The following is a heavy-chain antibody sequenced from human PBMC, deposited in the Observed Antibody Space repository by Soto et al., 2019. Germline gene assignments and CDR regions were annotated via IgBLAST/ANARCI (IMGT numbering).Heavy chain of an antibody. D-gene: IGHD5-12*01. CDR3: AKGVCGYYKVPFDY. CDR2: LSGSGGST. J-gene: IGHJ4*02. CDR1: GFTFSSYA. Sequence: EVQLLESGGGLVQPGGSLRLSCAASGFTFSSYAMSWVRQAPGKGLEWVSALSGSGGSTYYADTLKGRFTISRDNSKNTLYLQMNSLRAEDTAVYYCAKGVCGYYKVPFDYWGQGTLVTDSS. V-gene: IGHV3-23*01.